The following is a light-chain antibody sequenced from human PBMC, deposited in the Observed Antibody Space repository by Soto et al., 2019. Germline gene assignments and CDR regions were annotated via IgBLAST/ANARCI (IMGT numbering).Light chain of an antibody. V-gene: IGKV1-5*01. Sequence: DIQITQSPATLSASVGDRVTITCRASQSISYWLAWYQQKPGKAPKLLIYDGSTLESGVPSRFSGSGFGTEFTLTISSLQPDDFATYYCQQYNSYSWTFGQGTKVDIK. J-gene: IGKJ1*01. CDR3: QQYNSYSWT. CDR1: QSISYW. CDR2: DGS.